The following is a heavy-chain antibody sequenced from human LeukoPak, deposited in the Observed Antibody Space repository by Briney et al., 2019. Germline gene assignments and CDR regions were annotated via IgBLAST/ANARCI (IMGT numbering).Heavy chain of an antibody. CDR3: ARDFNGYSFDY. J-gene: IGHJ4*02. CDR1: GGSFSGYY. CDR2: INHSGST. Sequence: PSETLSLTCAVYGGSFSGYYWSWIRQPPGKGLEWIGEINHSGSTNYNPSLKSRVTISVDTSKYQFSLKLSSVTAEDTAVYYCARDFNGYSFDYWGQGTLVTVSS. V-gene: IGHV4-34*01. D-gene: IGHD3-22*01.